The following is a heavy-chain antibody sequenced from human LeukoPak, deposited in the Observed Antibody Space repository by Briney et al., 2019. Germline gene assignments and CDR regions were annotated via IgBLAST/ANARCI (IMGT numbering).Heavy chain of an antibody. CDR3: ARGAGTSPIYY. CDR2: IIPIFGAA. CDR1: GGTISSHA. V-gene: IGHV1-69*05. Sequence: SVKVSCKASGGTISSHAISWVRQAPGQGLEWMGGIIPIFGAAKYAQKFQGRVTITTDESTGTAYMELSSLTTEDTAVYYCARGAGTSPIYYWGQGTLVTVSS. J-gene: IGHJ4*02. D-gene: IGHD1-7*01.